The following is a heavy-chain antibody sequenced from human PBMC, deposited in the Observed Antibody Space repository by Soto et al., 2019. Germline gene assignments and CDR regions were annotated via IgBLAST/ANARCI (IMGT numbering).Heavy chain of an antibody. CDR2: ISGSGGST. Sequence: LRLSCAASGFTFSSYAMSWVRQAPGKGLEWVSAISGSGGSTYYADSVKGRFTISRDNSKNTLYLQMNSLRAEDTAVYYCAKGRWVVPAASVWGQGTLVTVSS. J-gene: IGHJ4*02. D-gene: IGHD2-2*01. CDR1: GFTFSSYA. V-gene: IGHV3-23*01. CDR3: AKGRWVVPAASV.